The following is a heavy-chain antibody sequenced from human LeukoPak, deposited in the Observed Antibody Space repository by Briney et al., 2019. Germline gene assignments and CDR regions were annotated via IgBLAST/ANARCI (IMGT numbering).Heavy chain of an antibody. J-gene: IGHJ6*04. CDR1: GFTFSSYG. D-gene: IGHD3-9*01. V-gene: IGHV3-30*18. CDR2: ISYGGSNK. Sequence: GGSLRLSCAASGFTFSSYGMHWGRQAPGKGLEWVAVISYGGSNKYYADSVKGRFTISRDNSKNTLYLQMNSLRAEDTAVYYCAKDQVMRYFELSMDVWGKGTTVTVSS. CDR3: AKDQVMRYFELSMDV.